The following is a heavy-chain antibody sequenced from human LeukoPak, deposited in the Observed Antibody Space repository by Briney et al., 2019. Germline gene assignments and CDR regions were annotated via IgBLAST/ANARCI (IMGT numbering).Heavy chain of an antibody. V-gene: IGHV3-48*03. CDR1: GFTFSSYE. Sequence: PGGSLRLSCAASGFTFSSYEMNWVRQAPGKGLEWVSYISSSGSTIYYADPVKGRFTISRDNAKNSLYLQMNSLRAEDTAVYYCAKLGKTENHYGSGRFSYYYYMDVWGKGTTVTISS. CDR3: AKLGKTENHYGSGRFSYYYYMDV. CDR2: ISSSGSTI. J-gene: IGHJ6*03. D-gene: IGHD3-10*01.